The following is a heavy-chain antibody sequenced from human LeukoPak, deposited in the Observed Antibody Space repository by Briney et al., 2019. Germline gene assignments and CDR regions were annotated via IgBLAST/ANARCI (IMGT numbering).Heavy chain of an antibody. Sequence: ASVKVSCKASGGTFNNYAISWVRRAPGQGLEWMGGIIHIFGTTNYAQKFQDRVTITADESTRTAWMELSSLTSEDTAVYYCAISSSGYTYGYVSGWFDPWGQGTLVTVSS. D-gene: IGHD5-18*01. J-gene: IGHJ5*02. CDR2: IIHIFGTT. V-gene: IGHV1-69*13. CDR1: GGTFNNYA. CDR3: AISSSGYTYGYVSGWFDP.